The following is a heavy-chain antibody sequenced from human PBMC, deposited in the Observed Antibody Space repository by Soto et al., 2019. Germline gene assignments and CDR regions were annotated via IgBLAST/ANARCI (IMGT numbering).Heavy chain of an antibody. CDR2: ISAYNGNT. J-gene: IGHJ3*02. D-gene: IGHD6-13*01. CDR3: ARDRAAAGPHDAFDI. Sequence: ASVKVSCKASGYTFTSYGISWVRQAPGQGLEWMGWISAYNGNTNYAQKLQGRVTMTTDTSTSTAYMELRSLRSDDTAVYYCARDRAAAGPHDAFDIWGQGTMVTVSS. CDR1: GYTFTSYG. V-gene: IGHV1-18*01.